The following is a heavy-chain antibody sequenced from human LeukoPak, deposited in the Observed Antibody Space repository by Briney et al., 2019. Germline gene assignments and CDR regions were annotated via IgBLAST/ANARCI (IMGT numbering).Heavy chain of an antibody. D-gene: IGHD5-18*01. CDR2: NHYSATT. CDR1: GGSISSGNYY. Sequence: NPSETLSLTCTVSGGSISSGNYYWGCIPQPPGKELDWIANNHYSATTYYNPSRKIRVTISLAKYRNPFSLNLSSVTATDTALYYCESGTPQLWSSFWGQGTLVTVSS. V-gene: IGHV4-39*07. CDR3: ESGTPQLWSSF. J-gene: IGHJ4*02.